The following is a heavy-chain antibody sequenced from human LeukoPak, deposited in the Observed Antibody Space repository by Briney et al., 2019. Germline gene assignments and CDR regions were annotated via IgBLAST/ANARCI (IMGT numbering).Heavy chain of an antibody. CDR3: AQGDGYNLDAFDI. V-gene: IGHV4-4*07. J-gene: IGHJ3*02. CDR2: TYSSGST. CDR1: GGSISSYY. D-gene: IGHD5-12*01. Sequence: SETLSLTCTVSGGSISSYYWSWIRQPAGKGLEWIGRTYSSGSTNYNPSLKSRVTMSVDTSKNQFSLNLSSVTAADTAVHYCAQGDGYNLDAFDIWGQGTMVTVSS.